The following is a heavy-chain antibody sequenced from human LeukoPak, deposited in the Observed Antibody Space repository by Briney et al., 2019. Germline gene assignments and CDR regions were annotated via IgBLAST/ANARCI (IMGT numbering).Heavy chain of an antibody. D-gene: IGHD6-13*01. CDR1: GYTFTGYY. CDR3: ASSLGSSWLTTGFYFDY. Sequence: GASVKVSCKASGYTFTGYYMHWVRQAPGQGLEWMGWINPNSGGTNYAQKFQGRVTMTRDTSTSTAYMELSRLRSDDTAVYYCASSLGSSWLTTGFYFDYWGQGTLVTVSS. J-gene: IGHJ4*02. CDR2: INPNSGGT. V-gene: IGHV1-2*02.